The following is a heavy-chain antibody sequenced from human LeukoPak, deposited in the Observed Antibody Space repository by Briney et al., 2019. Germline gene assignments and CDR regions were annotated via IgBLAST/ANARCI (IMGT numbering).Heavy chain of an antibody. Sequence: LPGGSLRLSCAASGFTFSVYAMSWVRQAPGKGLEWVSAINGRGDTTFYADSVKGRFTISRDNSKNTVFLQMNSLRAEDTALYYCAKSGQWPPDYFDYWGQGTLVTVSS. CDR1: GFTFSVYA. D-gene: IGHD6-19*01. CDR3: AKSGQWPPDYFDY. V-gene: IGHV3-23*01. CDR2: INGRGDTT. J-gene: IGHJ4*02.